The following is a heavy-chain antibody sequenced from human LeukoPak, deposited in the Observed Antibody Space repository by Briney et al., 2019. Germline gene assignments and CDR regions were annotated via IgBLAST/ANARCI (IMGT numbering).Heavy chain of an antibody. V-gene: IGHV3-7*01. Sequence: GALILSCSVSGFSLSMYWMAWVRQAPGKGLEWLANIKQDGSEEYYADSVKGRFTISRDNARNSLYLQMNSLRAEDTALYYCARWDSGNYYGIGDWGQGTLVTVSS. D-gene: IGHD1-26*01. J-gene: IGHJ4*02. CDR3: ARWDSGNYYGIGD. CDR1: GFSLSMYW. CDR2: IKQDGSEE.